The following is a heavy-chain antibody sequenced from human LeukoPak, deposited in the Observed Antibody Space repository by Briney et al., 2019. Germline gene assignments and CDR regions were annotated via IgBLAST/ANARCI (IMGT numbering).Heavy chain of an antibody. CDR3: ARADCSSTSCCYYYGMDV. CDR2: ISSSSSYI. J-gene: IGHJ6*02. Sequence: GGSLRLSCAASGFTFSSYSMNWVRQAPGKGLEWVSSISSSSSYIYYADSVKGRFTISRDNAKNSLYLQMNSLRAEDTAVYYCARADCSSTSCCYYYGMDVWGQGTTVTVSS. V-gene: IGHV3-21*01. CDR1: GFTFSSYS. D-gene: IGHD2-2*01.